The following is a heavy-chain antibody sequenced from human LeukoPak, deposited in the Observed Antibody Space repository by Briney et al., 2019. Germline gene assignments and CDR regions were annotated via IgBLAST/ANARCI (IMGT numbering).Heavy chain of an antibody. V-gene: IGHV4-61*01. CDR1: GGSVGSGSYY. D-gene: IGHD6-13*01. CDR2: IYYSGST. J-gene: IGHJ5*02. CDR3: ARARQQLDNWFDP. Sequence: SETLSLTCTVSGGSVGSGSYYWSWIRQPPGKGLEWIGYIYYSGSTNYNPSLKSRVTISVDTSKNQFSLKLSSVTAADTAVYYCARARQQLDNWFDPWGQGTLVTVSS.